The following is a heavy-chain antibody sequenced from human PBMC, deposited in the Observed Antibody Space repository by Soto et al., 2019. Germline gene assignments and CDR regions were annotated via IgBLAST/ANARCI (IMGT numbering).Heavy chain of an antibody. V-gene: IGHV3-49*03. CDR1: GFTFGDYA. J-gene: IGHJ5*02. D-gene: IGHD3-10*01. CDR3: TTNYYGGYDNWFDP. Sequence: PGGSLRLSCTASGFTFGDYAMSWFRQAPGKGLEWVGFIRSKAYGGTTEYAASVKGRFTISRDDSKSIAYLQMNSLKTEDTAVYYCTTNYYGGYDNWFDPWGQGTLVNVSS. CDR2: IRSKAYGGTT.